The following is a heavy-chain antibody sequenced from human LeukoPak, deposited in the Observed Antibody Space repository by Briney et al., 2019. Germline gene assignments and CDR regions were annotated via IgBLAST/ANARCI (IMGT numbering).Heavy chain of an antibody. CDR3: AKGLSLNYFDY. CDR2: ISEDGGST. J-gene: IGHJ4*02. CDR1: GFTFDDYA. V-gene: IGHV3-43*02. D-gene: IGHD5/OR15-5a*01. Sequence: GGSLRLSCAASGFTFDDYAMHWVRQAPGKGLEWVSLISEDGGSTYYADSVKGRFTISRDNSKNTLYLQMNSLRAEDTAVYYCAKGLSLNYFDYWGQGTLVTVSS.